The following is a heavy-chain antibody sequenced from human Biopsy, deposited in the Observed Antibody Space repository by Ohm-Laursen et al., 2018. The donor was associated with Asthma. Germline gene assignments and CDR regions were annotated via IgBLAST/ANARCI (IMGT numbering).Heavy chain of an antibody. V-gene: IGHV1-69*13. J-gene: IGHJ4*02. CDR3: ARGPEYVRSSGALDY. CDR1: GDSFGNYA. D-gene: IGHD2-2*01. CDR2: LIPVLGTP. Sequence: SVKVSCKASGDSFGNYAISWVRQAPGRGLEWMGGLIPVLGTPDHAQMFEGRVTITADESTSTAYMELSSLSSEDTALYYCARGPEYVRSSGALDYWGQGTLVTVSS.